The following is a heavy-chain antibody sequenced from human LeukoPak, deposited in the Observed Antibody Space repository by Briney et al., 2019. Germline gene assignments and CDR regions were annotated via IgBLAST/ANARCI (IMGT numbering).Heavy chain of an antibody. V-gene: IGHV3-48*01. Sequence: PGGSLRLSCAASGFTFSSYSMNWVRQAPGKGLEWVSHISSSSSTIYYADSVKGRFTISRDNTKNSLYLQMNSLRAEDTAVYYCASMAVVPAARDYWGQGALVTVSS. CDR2: ISSSSSTI. J-gene: IGHJ4*02. D-gene: IGHD2-2*01. CDR3: ASMAVVPAARDY. CDR1: GFTFSSYS.